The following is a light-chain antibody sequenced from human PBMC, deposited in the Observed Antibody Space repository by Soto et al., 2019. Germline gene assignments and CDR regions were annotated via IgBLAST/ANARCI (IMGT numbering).Light chain of an antibody. CDR1: QTISSW. CDR3: QHYNSYSEA. V-gene: IGKV1-5*03. CDR2: KAS. Sequence: DIQMTQSPSTLSGSVGDRVTITCRASQTISSWLAWYQQKPGKAPKLLIYKASTLKSGVPSRCSGSGSGTEFTLTISSRHPDDFATYYCQHYNSYSEAFGQGTKVELK. J-gene: IGKJ1*01.